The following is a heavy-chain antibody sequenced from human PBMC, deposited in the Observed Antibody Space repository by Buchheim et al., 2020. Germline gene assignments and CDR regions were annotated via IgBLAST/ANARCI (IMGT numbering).Heavy chain of an antibody. V-gene: IGHV4-59*01. J-gene: IGHJ2*01. Sequence: HVQLQESGPGLVKPSETLSLSCAVSGGSISSFYWSWIWQSPGKKLEWVGYILYSGSTTYNPSLKGRVTMSVDTSTNQLSLELTSVTAADTAVYYCARRSESSGYSWYFDLWGRGT. CDR1: GGSISSFY. CDR3: ARRSESSGYSWYFDL. CDR2: ILYSGST. D-gene: IGHD3-22*01.